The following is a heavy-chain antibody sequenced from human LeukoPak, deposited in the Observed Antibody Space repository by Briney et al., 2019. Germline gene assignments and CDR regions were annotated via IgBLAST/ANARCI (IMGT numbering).Heavy chain of an antibody. J-gene: IGHJ5*02. Sequence: PGGSLRLSCAASGFTFSSYAISWVRQAPGQGLEWMGGIIPIFGTANYAQKFQGRVTITADESTSTAYMELSSLRSEDTAVYYCASHSYIVVVPAATWNWFDPWGQGTLVTVSS. CDR1: GFTFSSYA. D-gene: IGHD2-2*01. CDR3: ASHSYIVVVPAATWNWFDP. CDR2: IIPIFGTA. V-gene: IGHV1-69*01.